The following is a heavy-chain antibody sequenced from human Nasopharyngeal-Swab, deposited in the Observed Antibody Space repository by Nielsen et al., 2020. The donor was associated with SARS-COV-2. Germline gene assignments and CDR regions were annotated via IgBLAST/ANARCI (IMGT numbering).Heavy chain of an antibody. Sequence: GESLKIHCSASGFIFISYAIVWVRQAPGKGLEYVSAISSNGVNTYYADSMKGRFTISRDNSKNTLYLQMSSLRPEDTAVYYCVKRSGGTAPLIGAFDIWGQGTMVTVSS. CDR1: GFIFISYA. J-gene: IGHJ3*02. D-gene: IGHD2-21*01. CDR3: VKRSGGTAPLIGAFDI. CDR2: ISSNGVNT. V-gene: IGHV3-64D*08.